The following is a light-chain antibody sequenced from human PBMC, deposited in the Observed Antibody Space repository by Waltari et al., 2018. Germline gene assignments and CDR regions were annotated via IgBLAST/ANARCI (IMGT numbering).Light chain of an antibody. Sequence: QSALTQPASVSGSPGQSITISCTGTSSDVGGYNYVSWYQQHPGKAPKVMIYDVSNRPSWVSNRFSGSKSGNTASLTISGLQAEDEADYYCTSYTSSSAPWVFGGGTKLTVL. CDR3: TSYTSSSAPWV. CDR1: SSDVGGYNY. CDR2: DVS. J-gene: IGLJ3*02. V-gene: IGLV2-14*03.